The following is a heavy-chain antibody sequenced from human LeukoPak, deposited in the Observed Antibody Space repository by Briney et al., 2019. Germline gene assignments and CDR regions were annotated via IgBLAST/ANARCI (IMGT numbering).Heavy chain of an antibody. CDR3: AKSAMVYYFDY. CDR2: IYYSGST. Sequence: SETLSLTCTVSGGSISSSSYYWGWIRQPPGKGLEWIGSIYYSGSTYYNPSLKSRVTISVDTSKNQFSLKLSSVTAADTAVYYCAKSAMVYYFDYWGQGTLVTVSS. V-gene: IGHV4-39*07. J-gene: IGHJ4*02. CDR1: GGSISSSSYY. D-gene: IGHD5-18*01.